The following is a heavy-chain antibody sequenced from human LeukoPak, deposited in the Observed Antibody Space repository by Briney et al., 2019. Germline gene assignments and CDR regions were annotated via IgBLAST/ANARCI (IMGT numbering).Heavy chain of an antibody. V-gene: IGHV4-38-2*02. CDR3: PRSDYGDDYGHNNSFDP. CDR2: IYHSGRT. D-gene: IGHD4-17*01. Sequence: SETLSLTCTVSGYSISSGYYWGWIRQPPGKGLEWIGIIYHSGRTYYNPSLKSRVTISVDTSKNKFSLKLSSVTAADTAVYFFPRSDYGDDYGHNNSFDPWGERTLVTVSP. CDR1: GYSISSGYY. J-gene: IGHJ5*02.